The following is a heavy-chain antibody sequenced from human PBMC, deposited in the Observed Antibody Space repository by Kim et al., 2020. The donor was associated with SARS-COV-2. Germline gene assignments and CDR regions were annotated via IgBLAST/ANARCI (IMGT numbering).Heavy chain of an antibody. CDR3: ARDPSKYCSSTSCYGSGIIY. D-gene: IGHD2-2*01. V-gene: IGHV1-18*01. CDR2: ISAYNGNT. Sequence: ASVKVSCKASGYTFTSYGISWVRQAPGQGLEWMGWISAYNGNTNYAQKLQGRVTMTTDTSTSTAYMELRSLRSDDTAVYYCARDPSKYCSSTSCYGSGIIYWGQGTLVTVSS. CDR1: GYTFTSYG. J-gene: IGHJ4*02.